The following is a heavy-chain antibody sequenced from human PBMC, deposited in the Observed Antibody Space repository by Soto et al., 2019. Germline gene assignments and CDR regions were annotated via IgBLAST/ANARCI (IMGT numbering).Heavy chain of an antibody. Sequence: VASGKVSCKASGYTFASYGSIWVRQAPGQGLEWMGWISAYNGNTNYAQKLQGRVTMTTDTSTSTAYMELRSLRSDDTAVYYCARTRGPGYYYYMDVWGKGTTVTVSS. CDR1: GYTFASYG. V-gene: IGHV1-18*01. CDR2: ISAYNGNT. J-gene: IGHJ6*03. D-gene: IGHD7-27*01. CDR3: ARTRGPGYYYYMDV.